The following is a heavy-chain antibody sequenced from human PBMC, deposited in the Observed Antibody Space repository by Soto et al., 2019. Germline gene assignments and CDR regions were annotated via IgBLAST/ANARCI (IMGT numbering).Heavy chain of an antibody. CDR1: GFTFSSYS. Sequence: GGSLRLSCAASGFTFSSYSMNWVRQAPGKGLEWVSSISSSSSYIYYADSVKGRFTISRDNAKNSLYLQMNSLRAEDTAVYYCARWGYSSSSRGEYYFDYWGQGTLSPSPQ. CDR2: ISSSSSYI. J-gene: IGHJ4*02. CDR3: ARWGYSSSSRGEYYFDY. D-gene: IGHD6-6*01. V-gene: IGHV3-21*01.